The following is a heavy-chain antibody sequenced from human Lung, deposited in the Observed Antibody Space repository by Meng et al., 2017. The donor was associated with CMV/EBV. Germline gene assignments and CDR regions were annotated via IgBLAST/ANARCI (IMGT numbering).Heavy chain of an antibody. J-gene: IGHJ6*01. V-gene: IGHV3-49*04. D-gene: IGHD2-2*01. CDR2: IRSKAYGGTT. CDR1: GFTFGDYA. Sequence: GGSLRLSXTASGFTFGDYAMSWVRQAPGKGLEWVGFIRSKAYGGTTEYAASVKGRFTISRDDSKSIAYLQMNSLKTEDTAVYYCTRKLLSYYYYGMDVWGQGTTVTVSS. CDR3: TRKLLSYYYYGMDV.